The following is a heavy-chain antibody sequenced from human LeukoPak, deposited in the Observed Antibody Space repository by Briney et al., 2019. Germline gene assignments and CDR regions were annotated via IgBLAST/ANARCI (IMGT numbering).Heavy chain of an antibody. J-gene: IGHJ4*02. V-gene: IGHV4-38-2*02. CDR3: ARHHHSSSRFDY. Sequence: SETLSLTCTVSGYSISSGYYWGWIRQPPGKGLEWIGSIYHSGSTYYNPSLKSRVTISVDTSKNQFSLKLSSVTAADTAGYYCARHHHSSSRFDYWGQGTLVTVSS. D-gene: IGHD6-6*01. CDR2: IYHSGST. CDR1: GYSISSGYY.